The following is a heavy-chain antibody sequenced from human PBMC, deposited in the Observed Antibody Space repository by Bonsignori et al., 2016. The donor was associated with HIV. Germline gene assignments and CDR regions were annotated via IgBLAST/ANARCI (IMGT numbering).Heavy chain of an antibody. V-gene: IGHV3-7*01. Sequence: EVQLVESGGGLVQPGGSLRLSCAVSGFSFNSYWMSWVRQAPGKGLEWVANINQDGSEKYYVDSVKGRFTISRDNAGKSLYLQMNSLRAEETAVYYCATYVSSQSRQLAPICYFDYWGQGTLVTVSS. J-gene: IGHJ4*02. CDR3: ATYVSSQSRQLAPICYFDY. CDR1: GFSFNSYW. CDR2: INQDGSEK. D-gene: IGHD6-13*01.